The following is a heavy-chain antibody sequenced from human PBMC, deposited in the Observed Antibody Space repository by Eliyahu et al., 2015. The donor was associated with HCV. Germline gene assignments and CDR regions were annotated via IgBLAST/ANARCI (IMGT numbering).Heavy chain of an antibody. D-gene: IGHD3-10*01. CDR2: IVVGSGNT. Sequence: QMQLVQSGPXMKKPGXSVXVSCKVSGFAFSSSTXQWVRQARGQRLEWMGWIVVGSGNTNYAQKLQERVTMTRDMSTSTVYMELSSLRSEDTAVYYCAIGVPPNYWGQGTLVTVSS. CDR3: AIGVPPNY. J-gene: IGHJ4*02. CDR1: GFAFSSST. V-gene: IGHV1-58*01.